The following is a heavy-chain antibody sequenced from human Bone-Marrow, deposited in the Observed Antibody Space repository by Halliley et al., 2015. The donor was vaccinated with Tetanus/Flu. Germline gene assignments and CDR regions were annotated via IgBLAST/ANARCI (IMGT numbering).Heavy chain of an antibody. CDR1: GFTFRSHG. D-gene: IGHD6-19*01. CDR3: AATGIEVADNYYYGLDV. J-gene: IGHJ6*02. V-gene: IGHV3-30*03. Sequence: AVSGFTFRSHGMQWVRQAPGKGLEWLAVISFNGSHTYYADSVKGRFTVSRDNSKNALYLQMASLRSADTAVYFCAATGIEVADNYYYGLDVWGHGTTVTVSS. CDR2: ISFNGSHT.